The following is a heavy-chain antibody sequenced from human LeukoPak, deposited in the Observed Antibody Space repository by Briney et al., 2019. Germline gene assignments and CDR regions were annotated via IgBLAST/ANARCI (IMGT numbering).Heavy chain of an antibody. V-gene: IGHV1-24*01. Sequence: ASVKVSCKASGYTFTGYYMHWVRQAPGKGLEWMGGFDPEDGETIYAQKFQGRVTMTEDTSTDTACMELSSLRSEDTAVYYCATVSSGSFVFDYWGQGTLVTVSS. J-gene: IGHJ4*02. D-gene: IGHD1-26*01. CDR2: FDPEDGET. CDR3: ATVSSGSFVFDY. CDR1: GYTFTGYY.